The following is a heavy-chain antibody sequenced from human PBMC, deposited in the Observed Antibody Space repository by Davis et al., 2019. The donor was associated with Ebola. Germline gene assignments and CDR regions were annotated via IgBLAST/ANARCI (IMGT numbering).Heavy chain of an antibody. CDR1: GFTFSSYA. Sequence: GGSLRLSCAASGFTFSSYAMSWVRQAPGKGLEWVSAISASGDTTYYADSVKGRFTISRDNSKSTLCLQMNTLRAEDTAIYYCANYIQRGAFDVWGQGTMVTVSS. D-gene: IGHD5-18*01. CDR3: ANYIQRGAFDV. V-gene: IGHV3-23*01. CDR2: ISASGDTT. J-gene: IGHJ3*01.